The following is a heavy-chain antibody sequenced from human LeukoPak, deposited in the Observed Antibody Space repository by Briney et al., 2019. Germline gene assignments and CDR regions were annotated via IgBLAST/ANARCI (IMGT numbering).Heavy chain of an antibody. V-gene: IGHV3-7*03. Sequence: GGSLRLSCAASGFTFSSYWMSWVRQAPGKGLEWVANIKQDGSEKYYVDSVKGRFTISRDNAKNSLYLQMNSLRAEDTAVYYCARGGVLRYFDWFPIYYYGMDVWGQGTTVTVSS. J-gene: IGHJ6*02. D-gene: IGHD3-9*01. CDR1: GFTFSSYW. CDR3: ARGGVLRYFDWFPIYYYGMDV. CDR2: IKQDGSEK.